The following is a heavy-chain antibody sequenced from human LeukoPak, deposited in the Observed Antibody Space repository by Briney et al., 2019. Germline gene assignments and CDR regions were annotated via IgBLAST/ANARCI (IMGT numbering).Heavy chain of an antibody. CDR2: IIPIFGTA. CDR3: ARVGDYCSSTSCYSDY. V-gene: IGHV1-69*13. J-gene: IGHJ4*02. D-gene: IGHD2-2*02. CDR1: GGTFSSYA. Sequence: SVKVSCKASGGTFSSYAISWVRQAPGQGLERMGGIIPIFGTANYAQKFQGRVTITADESTSTAYMELSSLRSEDTAVYYCARVGDYCSSTSCYSDYWGQGTLVTVSS.